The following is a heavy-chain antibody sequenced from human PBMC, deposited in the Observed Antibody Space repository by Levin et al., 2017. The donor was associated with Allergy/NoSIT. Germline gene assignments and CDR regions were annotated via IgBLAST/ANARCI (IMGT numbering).Heavy chain of an antibody. V-gene: IGHV1-69*01. CDR2: IIPIFGTA. CDR3: ARTNQWLVLGWFDP. CDR1: GGTFSSYA. J-gene: IGHJ5*02. Sequence: KISCKASGGTFSSYAISWVRQAPGQGLEWMGGIIPIFGTANYAQKFQGRVTITADESTSTAYMELSSLRSEDTAVYYCARTNQWLVLGWFDPWGQGTLVNVSS. D-gene: IGHD6-19*01.